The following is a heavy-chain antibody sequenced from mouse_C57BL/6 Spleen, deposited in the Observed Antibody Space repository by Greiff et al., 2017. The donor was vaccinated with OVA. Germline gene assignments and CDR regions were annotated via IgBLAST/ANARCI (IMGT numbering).Heavy chain of an antibody. CDR2: INPYNGGT. CDR3: ARSNWDAYYFDY. J-gene: IGHJ2*01. Sequence: VQLKQSGPVLVKPGASVKMSCKASGYTFTDYYMNWVKQSHGKSLEWIGVINPYNGGTSYNQKFKGKATLTVDKSSSTAYMELNSLTSEDSAVYYCARSNWDAYYFDYWGQGTTLTVSS. CDR1: GYTFTDYY. V-gene: IGHV1-19*01. D-gene: IGHD4-1*01.